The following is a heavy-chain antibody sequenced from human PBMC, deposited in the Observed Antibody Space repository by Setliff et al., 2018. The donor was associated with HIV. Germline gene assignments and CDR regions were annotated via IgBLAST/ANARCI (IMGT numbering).Heavy chain of an antibody. CDR3: ARGRQDSYYDSTSYYWGDAFDI. D-gene: IGHD3-22*01. CDR2: IYYSGDT. J-gene: IGHJ3*02. V-gene: IGHV4-61*01. CDR1: GGSISSDSYY. Sequence: NPSETLSLTCTVSGGSISSDSYYWSWIRQSPEKGLEWIGYIYYSGDTNYNPSLRSRVTISVDTSQNRFSLRLTSVTAADTGVYFCARGRQDSYYDSTSYYWGDAFDIWGQGTRVTVSS.